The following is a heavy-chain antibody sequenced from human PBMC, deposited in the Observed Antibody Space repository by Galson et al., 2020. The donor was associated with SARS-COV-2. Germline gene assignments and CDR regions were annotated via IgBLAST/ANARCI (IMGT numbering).Heavy chain of an antibody. CDR3: AKDGIQLFAFDI. J-gene: IGHJ3*02. V-gene: IGHV3-30*18. CDR1: GFTFSSYG. D-gene: IGHD5-18*01. CDR2: ISYDGSNK. Sequence: GESLKISCAAPGFTFSSYGMHWVRQAPGKGLEWVAVISYDGSNKYYADSVKGRFTIARDNSKNTLYLQMNSLRAEDTAVYYCAKDGIQLFAFDIWGQGTMVTVSS.